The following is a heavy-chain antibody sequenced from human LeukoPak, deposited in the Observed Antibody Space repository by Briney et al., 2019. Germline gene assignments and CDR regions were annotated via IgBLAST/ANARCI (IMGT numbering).Heavy chain of an antibody. CDR2: ISSSGRTI. V-gene: IGHV3-48*01. J-gene: IGHJ6*03. D-gene: IGHD5-18*01. CDR3: TRGSGYSYGYRPPFYYCMDV. Sequence: SGGSLRLSCAPSGITFSNYSMNWVRQAPGKGLEWVSYISSSGRTIYYADSVKGRFTISRDNAKNSLYLQMNSLRAEDTAVYYCTRGSGYSYGYRPPFYYCMDVWGKGTTVTVSS. CDR1: GITFSNYS.